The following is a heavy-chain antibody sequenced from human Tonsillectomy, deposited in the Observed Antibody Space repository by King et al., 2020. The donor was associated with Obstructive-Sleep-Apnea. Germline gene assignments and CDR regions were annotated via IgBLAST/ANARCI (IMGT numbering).Heavy chain of an antibody. CDR3: ARGSRDYYGMDV. CDR1: GGSISSNFYY. D-gene: IGHD6-13*01. CDR2: ISYSGST. J-gene: IGHJ6*02. Sequence: QLQESGPGLVKPSETLSLTCTVSGGSISSNFYYWGWIRQPPGKGLEWIGTISYSGSTSYNPSLKSRVTISADTSKNQLSLKLSSVTAADTTVYYCARGSRDYYGMDVWGQGTTVTVSS. V-gene: IGHV4-39*07.